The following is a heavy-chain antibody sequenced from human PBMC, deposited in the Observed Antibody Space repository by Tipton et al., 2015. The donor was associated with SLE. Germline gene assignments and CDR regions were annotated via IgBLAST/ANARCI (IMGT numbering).Heavy chain of an antibody. J-gene: IGHJ4*02. V-gene: IGHV3-73*01. CDR1: GFTFSGSA. CDR2: IRSKANSYAT. CDR3: TRVGIAAAAG. D-gene: IGHD6-13*01. Sequence: SLRLSCAASGFTFSGSAMHWVRQASGKGLEWVGRIRSKANSYATAYAASVKGRFTISRDDSKNTAYLQMNSLKTEDTAVYYCTRVGIAAAAGWGQGTLVTVPS.